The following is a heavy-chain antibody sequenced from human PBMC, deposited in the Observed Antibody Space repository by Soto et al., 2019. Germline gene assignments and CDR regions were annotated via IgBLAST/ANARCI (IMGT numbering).Heavy chain of an antibody. CDR2: INHSGRT. CDR1: GRSFRGYY. J-gene: IGHJ4*02. V-gene: IGHV4-34*01. D-gene: IGHD6-19*01. Sequence: SETLSLTCAVYGRSFRGYYWSWIRQPPGKGLEWFGEINHSGRTNYNPSDKSRFTISVDTSKNQFSLKLSSVTAADTAVYYCARGYSSGWYPSFDYWGQGTLVTVSS. CDR3: ARGYSSGWYPSFDY.